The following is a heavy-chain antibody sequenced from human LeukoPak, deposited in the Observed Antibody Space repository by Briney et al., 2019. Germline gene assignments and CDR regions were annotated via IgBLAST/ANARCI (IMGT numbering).Heavy chain of an antibody. CDR2: IKQDGSTK. D-gene: IGHD1-26*01. V-gene: IGHV3-7*01. CDR1: GFTFSNSW. J-gene: IGHJ4*02. CDR3: TRDTDGSLDY. Sequence: GGSLRLSCAASGFTFSNSWMAWVRQAPGKGLEWVANIKQDGSTKHYADSLKGRFTISRDNPKNSLYLQMNNLRVDDTAVYYCTRDTDGSLDYLGQGILVTVAS.